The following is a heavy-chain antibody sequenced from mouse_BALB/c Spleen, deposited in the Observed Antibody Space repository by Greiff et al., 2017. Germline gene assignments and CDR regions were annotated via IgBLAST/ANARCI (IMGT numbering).Heavy chain of an antibody. V-gene: IGHV2-9*02. J-gene: IGHJ3*01. Sequence: VKLVESGPGLVAPSQSLSITCTVSGFSLTSYGVHWVRQPPGKGLEWLGVIWAGGSTNYNSALMSRLSISKDNSKSQVFLKMNSLQTDDTAMYYCARDGGIYYDYDAGFAYWGQGTLVTVSA. CDR2: IWAGGST. CDR3: ARDGGIYYDYDAGFAY. D-gene: IGHD2-4*01. CDR1: GFSLTSYG.